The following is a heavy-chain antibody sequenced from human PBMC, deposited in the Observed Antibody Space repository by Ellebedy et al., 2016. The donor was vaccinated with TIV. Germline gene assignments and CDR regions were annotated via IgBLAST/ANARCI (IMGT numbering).Heavy chain of an antibody. CDR3: ARGQLEWELLTRPAFDI. V-gene: IGHV3-21*01. D-gene: IGHD1-26*01. CDR1: GFTFSSYS. J-gene: IGHJ3*02. CDR2: ISSSSSYI. Sequence: GGSLRLSXAASGFTFSSYSMNWVRQAPGKGLEWVSSISSSSSYIYYADSVKGRFTISRDNAKNSLYLQMNSLRDEDTAVYYCARGQLEWELLTRPAFDIWGQGTMVTVSS.